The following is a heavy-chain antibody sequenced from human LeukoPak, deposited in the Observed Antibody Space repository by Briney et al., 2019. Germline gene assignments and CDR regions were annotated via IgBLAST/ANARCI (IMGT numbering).Heavy chain of an antibody. CDR3: AKDWGIIAAAGDAFDI. CDR1: GFTFSSYA. CDR2: ISGSGGST. V-gene: IGHV3-23*01. Sequence: PGGSLRLSCAASGFTFSSYAMSWVRQAPGKGLEWVSAISGSGGSTYYADSVKGRFTISRDNSKNTLYLQMNSLRAEDTAVYYCAKDWGIIAAAGDAFDIWGQGTMVTVSS. D-gene: IGHD6-13*01. J-gene: IGHJ3*02.